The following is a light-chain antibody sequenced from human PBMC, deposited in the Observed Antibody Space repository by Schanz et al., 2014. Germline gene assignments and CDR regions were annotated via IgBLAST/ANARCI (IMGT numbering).Light chain of an antibody. V-gene: IGLV2-14*01. Sequence: QSALTQPPSVSGSPGQSITISCTGTSSDVGGYNFVSWYQQHPGKAPKLMIYDVSSRPSGVSNRFSGSKSANTASLTISGLQAEDEADYYCSSYTSSSTWVFGGGTKLTVL. CDR3: SSYTSSSTWV. J-gene: IGLJ3*02. CDR1: SSDVGGYNF. CDR2: DVS.